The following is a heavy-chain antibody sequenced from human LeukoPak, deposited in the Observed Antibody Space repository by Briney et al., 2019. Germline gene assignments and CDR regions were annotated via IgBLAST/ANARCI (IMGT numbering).Heavy chain of an antibody. CDR1: GFTFDDYA. D-gene: IGHD3-10*01. J-gene: IGHJ1*01. V-gene: IGHV3-9*01. Sequence: GGSLRLSCAASGFTFDDYAMHWVRQAPGKGLEWVSGISWNSGSIGYADSVKGRFTISRDNAKNSLYLQMNSLRAEDTALYYCAKVITMVRGVEYFQHWGQGTLVTVSS. CDR2: ISWNSGSI. CDR3: AKVITMVRGVEYFQH.